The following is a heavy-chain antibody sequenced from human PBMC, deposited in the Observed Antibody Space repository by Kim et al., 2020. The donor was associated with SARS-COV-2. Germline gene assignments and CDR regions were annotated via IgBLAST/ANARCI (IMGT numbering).Heavy chain of an antibody. V-gene: IGHV3-23*01. Sequence: DPRKGRFTISRDNSKNTLYLKMNSLRAEDTAVYYCAKDAQGVAAARRFDYWGQGTLVTVSS. CDR3: AKDAQGVAAARRFDY. D-gene: IGHD6-13*01. J-gene: IGHJ4*02.